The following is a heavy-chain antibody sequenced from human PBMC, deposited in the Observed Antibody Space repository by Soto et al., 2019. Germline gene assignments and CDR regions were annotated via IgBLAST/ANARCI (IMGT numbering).Heavy chain of an antibody. CDR2: INPNSGNT. D-gene: IGHD2-21*02. V-gene: IGHV1-8*01. CDR1: GYIFTNYD. CDR3: ARGIKYGDCSSWFDP. J-gene: IGHJ5*02. Sequence: QVQLVQSGAEVKKPGASVKVSCKASGYIFTNYDINWVRQATGQGLEYLGWINPNSGNTGYVQKFKDRVTMTRNTSRNTAYMELNSLRSEDTAVYYCARGIKYGDCSSWFDPWGQGTLVTVSS.